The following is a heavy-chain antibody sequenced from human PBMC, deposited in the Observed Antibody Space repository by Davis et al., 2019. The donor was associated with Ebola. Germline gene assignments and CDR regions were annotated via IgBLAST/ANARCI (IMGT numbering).Heavy chain of an antibody. Sequence: GESLKISCAASGFTFSSYSMNWVRQAPGKGLEWVSSISSSSSYIYYADSVKGRFTISRDNAKSSLFLQMNTLRAEDTAVYYCARDAMILVVGVYDIWGQGTMVTVSS. V-gene: IGHV3-21*04. CDR3: ARDAMILVVGVYDI. CDR1: GFTFSSYS. D-gene: IGHD3-22*01. CDR2: ISSSSSYI. J-gene: IGHJ3*02.